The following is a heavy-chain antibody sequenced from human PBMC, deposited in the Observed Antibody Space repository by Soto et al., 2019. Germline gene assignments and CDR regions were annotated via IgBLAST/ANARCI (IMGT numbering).Heavy chain of an antibody. J-gene: IGHJ5*02. V-gene: IGHV1-69*01. CDR3: ARVTSMVRGVIDNWFDP. Sequence: QVPLVQSGAGVKPPGASVSVSCKASGGTFRSYAVHWVRRAPGQGLEWMGGIIPMYGPAKYAQRFRGSVTITADESTTTVYMELTRLTSQDTAVYYCARVTSMVRGVIDNWFDPWGHGTLVTVSS. D-gene: IGHD3-10*01. CDR1: GGTFRSYA. CDR2: IIPMYGPA.